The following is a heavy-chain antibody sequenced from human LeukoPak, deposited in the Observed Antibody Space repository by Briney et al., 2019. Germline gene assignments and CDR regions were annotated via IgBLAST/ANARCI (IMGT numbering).Heavy chain of an antibody. CDR1: GGSISSGTYY. Sequence: PSETLSLTCTVSGGSISSGTYYWTWIWQPAGKGLEWIGRIYNSGSTSYNPSLKSRVTLSMDTSRNQFSLKLSSVTAADTAVYYCARGRDDDVWESYPTCFDFWGQGTLVTVSS. CDR2: IYNSGST. V-gene: IGHV4-61*02. D-gene: IGHD3-16*01. CDR3: ARGRDDDVWESYPTCFDF. J-gene: IGHJ4*02.